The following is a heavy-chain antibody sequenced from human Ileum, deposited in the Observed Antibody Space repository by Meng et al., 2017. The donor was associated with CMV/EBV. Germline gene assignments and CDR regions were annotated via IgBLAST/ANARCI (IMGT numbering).Heavy chain of an antibody. CDR1: SGSFSSSKW. CDR2: IYDSGST. Sequence: SLTCAVSSGSFSSSKWWSWVRQPPEKGLEWIGQIYDSGSTTYNPSLKSRVTISLDESKNEFSLKLNSVTAADTAVYYCARNGYYSLDYWSQGALVTVSS. CDR3: ARNGYYSLDY. D-gene: IGHD3-22*01. V-gene: IGHV4-4*02. J-gene: IGHJ4*02.